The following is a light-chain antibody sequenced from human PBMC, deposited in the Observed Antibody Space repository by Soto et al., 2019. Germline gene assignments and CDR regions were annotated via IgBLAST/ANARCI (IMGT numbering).Light chain of an antibody. J-gene: IGKJ5*01. Sequence: EVVMTQSPATLSVSPGEGATLSCRASQSVSSYLAWYQQKPGQAPRLLIYGASTRATGIPARFSGSGSGTEFTLTISSLQSEDFAVYYCQQRSNWPITFGQGTRLEIK. V-gene: IGKV3-15*01. CDR3: QQRSNWPIT. CDR1: QSVSSY. CDR2: GAS.